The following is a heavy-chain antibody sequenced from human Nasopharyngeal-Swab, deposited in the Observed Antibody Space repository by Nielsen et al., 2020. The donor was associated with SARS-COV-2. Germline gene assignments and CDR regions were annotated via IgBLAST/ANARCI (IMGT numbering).Heavy chain of an antibody. CDR1: GFTFSSYA. D-gene: IGHD1-20*01. J-gene: IGHJ5*02. CDR2: FSGSGTTT. CDR3: ARDNHGDNWNDGWFDP. Sequence: GESLKISCAASGFTFSSYAMSWVRQAPGKGLEWVSAFSGSGTTTYYADSVKGRFTISRDNSKTTLYLQMNSLRAEDTAVYYCARDNHGDNWNDGWFDPWGQGTLVTVSS. V-gene: IGHV3-23*01.